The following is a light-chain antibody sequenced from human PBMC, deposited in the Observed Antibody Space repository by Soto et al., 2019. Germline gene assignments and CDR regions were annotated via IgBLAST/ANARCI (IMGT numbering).Light chain of an antibody. V-gene: IGLV1-40*01. Sequence: QSVLTQPPSVSGAPGQRVTISCTGSSSNIGARYDVHWYQQLPGTAPKLLIYDNSNRPSGVPDRFSGSKSGTSAALAITGRQAEDEADYYCQSDDSSLSGSWVFGGGTKLTVL. CDR1: SSNIGARYD. CDR3: QSDDSSLSGSWV. CDR2: DNS. J-gene: IGLJ3*02.